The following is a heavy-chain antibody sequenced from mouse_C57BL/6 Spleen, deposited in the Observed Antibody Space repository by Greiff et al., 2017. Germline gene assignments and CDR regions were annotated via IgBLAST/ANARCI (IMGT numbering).Heavy chain of an antibody. CDR1: GYTFTDYE. J-gene: IGHJ2*01. V-gene: IGHV1-15*01. CDR2: IDPETGGT. D-gene: IGHD2-4*01. CDR3: TRGDYDYLDY. Sequence: VQRVESGAELVRPGASVTLSCKASGYTFTDYEMHWVKQTPVHGLEWIGAIDPETGGTAYNQKFKGKAILTADKSSSTAYMELRSLTSEDSAVYYCTRGDYDYLDYWGQGTTLTVSS.